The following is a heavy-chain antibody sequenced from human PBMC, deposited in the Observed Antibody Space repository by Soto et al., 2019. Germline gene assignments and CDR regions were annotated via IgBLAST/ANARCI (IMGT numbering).Heavy chain of an antibody. CDR1: GYTFTSYG. Sequence: ASVKVSCKASGYTFTSYGISWVRQAPGQGLEGMGWISAYNGNTNYAQKLQGRVTMTTDTSKSTAYMELRSLRSDDSAVYYCARVKSSGWYRLDYWGQGTLVTVSS. V-gene: IGHV1-18*01. CDR2: ISAYNGNT. J-gene: IGHJ4*02. D-gene: IGHD6-19*01. CDR3: ARVKSSGWYRLDY.